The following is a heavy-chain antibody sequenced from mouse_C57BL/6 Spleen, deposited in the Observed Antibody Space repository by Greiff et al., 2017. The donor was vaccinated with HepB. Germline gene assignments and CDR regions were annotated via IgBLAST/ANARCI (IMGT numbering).Heavy chain of an antibody. V-gene: IGHV1-39*01. CDR3: SRWGITTGPYYAMDY. CDR2: INPNYGTT. Sequence: EVQLQQSGPELVKPGASVKISCKASGYSFTDYNMNWVKQSNGKSLEWIGVINPNYGTTSYNQKFKGKATLTVDQSSSTAYMQLNSLTSEDSAVYYWSRWGITTGPYYAMDYWGQGTSVTVSS. D-gene: IGHD1-1*01. J-gene: IGHJ4*01. CDR1: GYSFTDYN.